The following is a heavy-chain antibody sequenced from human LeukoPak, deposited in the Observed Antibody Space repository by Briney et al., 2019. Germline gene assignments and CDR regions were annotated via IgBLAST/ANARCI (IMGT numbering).Heavy chain of an antibody. V-gene: IGHV3-7*01. CDR1: GFTFSSYW. CDR3: ARDLVGYDILTGYTPFDY. D-gene: IGHD3-9*01. CDR2: IKQDGSEK. J-gene: IGHJ4*02. Sequence: PGGSLRLSCAASGFTFSSYWMSWVRQAPGKGLEWVANIKQDGSEKYYVDSVKGRFTISRDNAKNSLYLQMNSLRAEDTAVYYCARDLVGYDILTGYTPFDYWGQGTLVTVSS.